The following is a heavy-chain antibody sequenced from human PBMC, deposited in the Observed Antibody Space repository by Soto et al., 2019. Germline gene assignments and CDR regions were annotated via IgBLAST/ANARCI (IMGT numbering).Heavy chain of an antibody. CDR2: ISYDGSNK. D-gene: IGHD3-16*01. Sequence: GGSLRLSCAASGFTFSSYGMHWVRQAPGKGLEWVAVISYDGSNKYYADSVKGRFTISRDNSKNTLYLQMNSLRAEDTAVYYCAKVSYVYYFDYWGQGTLVTVSS. V-gene: IGHV3-30*18. CDR3: AKVSYVYYFDY. CDR1: GFTFSSYG. J-gene: IGHJ4*02.